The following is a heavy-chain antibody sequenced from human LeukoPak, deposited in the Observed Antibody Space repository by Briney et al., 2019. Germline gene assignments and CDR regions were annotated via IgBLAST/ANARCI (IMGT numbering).Heavy chain of an antibody. V-gene: IGHV3-23*01. J-gene: IGHJ4*02. D-gene: IGHD1-26*01. CDR3: AKEAYVVGTTSFDY. CDR2: ISATGGNT. CDR1: GFTFSTYG. Sequence: GGSLRLSCAASGFTFSTYGMTWVRQAPGKGLEWVSAISATGGNTYYADSVKGWFTISRDNSKNTLYLQMNSLRAEDTAVYYRAKEAYVVGTTSFDYWGQGTLVTVSS.